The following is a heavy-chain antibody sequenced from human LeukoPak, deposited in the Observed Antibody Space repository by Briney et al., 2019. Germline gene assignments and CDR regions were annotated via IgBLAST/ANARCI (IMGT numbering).Heavy chain of an antibody. Sequence: QPGGSLRLSCAASGFTFSSYGMHWVRQAPGKGLEWVAVIWYDGSNKYYADSVKGRFTISRDNSKNTLYLQMNSLRAEDTAVYYCARDSAYDSRGYFDYWGQGTLVTVSS. D-gene: IGHD3-22*01. V-gene: IGHV3-33*01. CDR2: IWYDGSNK. CDR1: GFTFSSYG. J-gene: IGHJ4*02. CDR3: ARDSAYDSRGYFDY.